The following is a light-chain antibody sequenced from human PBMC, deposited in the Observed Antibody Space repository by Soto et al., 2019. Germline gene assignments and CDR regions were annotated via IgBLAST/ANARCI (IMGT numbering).Light chain of an antibody. CDR3: QQYDNSPLT. CDR2: GAS. J-gene: IGKJ4*01. V-gene: IGKV3-20*01. CDR1: QSVSSSY. Sequence: VLTQSPGTLSLSPGERSALSCSSSQSVSSSYLAWYQQKPGQAPRLLIYGASNRATGIADRFSGSGSGTDFTLTISRLEPEDFAVYYCQQYDNSPLTFGGGTKVDIK.